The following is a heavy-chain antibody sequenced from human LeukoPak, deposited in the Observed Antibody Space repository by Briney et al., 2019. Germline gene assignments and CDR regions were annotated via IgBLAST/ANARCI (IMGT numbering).Heavy chain of an antibody. CDR3: AKDLYQSDYVWGSYRPYFDY. CDR1: GFTFSSYA. CDR2: ISGSGGST. V-gene: IGHV3-23*01. J-gene: IGHJ4*02. Sequence: GGSLRLSCAASGFTFSSYAMSWVRQAPGKGLEWVSAISGSGGSTYYADSVRGRFTISRDNSKNTLYPQMNSLRAEDTAVYYCAKDLYQSDYVWGSYRPYFDYWGQGTLVTVSS. D-gene: IGHD3-16*02.